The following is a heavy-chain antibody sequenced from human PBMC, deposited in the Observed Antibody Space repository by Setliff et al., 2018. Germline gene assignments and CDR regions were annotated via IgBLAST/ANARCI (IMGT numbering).Heavy chain of an antibody. J-gene: IGHJ5*02. CDR2: IKSSREGATS. Sequence: GGSLRLSCSVSGITFKNAWMTWVRQAPGKGPAWVGRIKSSREGATSDYGAPAKGRFTISRDDSKNMIYLQMNNLKTEDTGFYYCTTGPRNSRNYLNWFDPGGQGTLVTVSS. CDR1: GITFKNAW. CDR3: TTGPRNSRNYLNWFDP. D-gene: IGHD4-4*01. V-gene: IGHV3-15*01.